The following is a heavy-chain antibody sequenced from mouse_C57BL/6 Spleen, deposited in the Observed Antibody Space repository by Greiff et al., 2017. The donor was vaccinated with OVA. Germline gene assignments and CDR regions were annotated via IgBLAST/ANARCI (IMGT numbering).Heavy chain of an antibody. CDR3: ARPVADSY. V-gene: IGHV5-17*01. Sequence: EVKVVESGGGLVKPGGSLKLSCAASGFTFSDYGMHWVRQAPEKGLEWVAYISSGSSTIYYADTVKGRFTISRDNAKNTLFLQMTSLRSEDTAMYYCARPVADSYWGQGTLVTVSA. J-gene: IGHJ3*01. CDR2: ISSGSSTI. D-gene: IGHD1-1*02. CDR1: GFTFSDYG.